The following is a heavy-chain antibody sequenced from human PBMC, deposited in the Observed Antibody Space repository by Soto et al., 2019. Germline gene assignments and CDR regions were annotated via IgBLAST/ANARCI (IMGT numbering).Heavy chain of an antibody. CDR1: GFTFSSYG. J-gene: IGHJ3*02. Sequence: QVQLVESGGGVVQPGRSLRLSCAASGFTFSSYGMHWVRQAPGKGLEWVAVIWYDGSNKYYADSVKGRFTISRDNSKNTLYLQTNSLSAEDTAVYYCAIQLELLSAFDIWGQGTMVTVSS. V-gene: IGHV3-33*01. CDR2: IWYDGSNK. CDR3: AIQLELLSAFDI. D-gene: IGHD1-7*01.